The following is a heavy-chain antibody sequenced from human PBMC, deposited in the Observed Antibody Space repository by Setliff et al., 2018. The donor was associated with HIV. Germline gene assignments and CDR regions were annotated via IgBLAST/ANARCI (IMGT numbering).Heavy chain of an antibody. J-gene: IGHJ4*02. CDR2: ISSSSNYI. Sequence: PGGSLRLSCTASGFAFVDHAMSWVRQAPGKGLEWVSSISSSSNYIYYADSVKGRFTISRDDSQDTLYLEMNSLTNEDTAMYYCTTYSSVYYHSDCWGQGTLVTVSS. CDR1: GFAFVDHA. D-gene: IGHD3-22*01. CDR3: TTYSSVYYHSDC. V-gene: IGHV3-21*03.